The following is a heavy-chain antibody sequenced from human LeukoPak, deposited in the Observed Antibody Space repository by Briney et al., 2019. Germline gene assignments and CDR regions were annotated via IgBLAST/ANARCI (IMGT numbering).Heavy chain of an antibody. CDR3: ARSRRALVLVRYFDY. D-gene: IGHD2-15*01. CDR1: GGSFSGYY. Sequence: MTSETLSLTCAVYGGSFSGYYWSRIRQPPGKGLEWIGEINHSGSTNYNPSLKSRVTISVDTSKNQFSLKLSSVTAADTAVYYCARSRRALVLVRYFDYWGQGTLVTVSS. CDR2: INHSGST. J-gene: IGHJ4*02. V-gene: IGHV4-34*01.